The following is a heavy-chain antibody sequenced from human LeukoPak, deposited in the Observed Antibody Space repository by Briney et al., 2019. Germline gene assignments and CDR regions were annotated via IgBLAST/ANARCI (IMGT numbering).Heavy chain of an antibody. CDR2: INSDGSST. J-gene: IGHJ3*02. Sequence: PGGSLRLSCAASGFTFSSYWMHWVRQAPGKGLAWVSRINSDGSSTSYADSVKGRFTISRDNAKNTLYLQMNSLRAEDTAVYYCAREVGAHWGDAFDIWGQGTMVTVSS. CDR3: AREVGAHWGDAFDI. D-gene: IGHD1-26*01. CDR1: GFTFSSYW. V-gene: IGHV3-74*01.